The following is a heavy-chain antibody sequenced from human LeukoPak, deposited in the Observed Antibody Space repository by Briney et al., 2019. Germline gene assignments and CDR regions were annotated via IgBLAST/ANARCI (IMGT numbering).Heavy chain of an antibody. Sequence: GGSLRLSCAASGFTFSSYGMHWVRQAPGKGLEWVAFIRYDGSNKYYADSVKGRFTISRDNSKSTLYLQMNSLRAEDTAVYYCAKDLGSSSNYWGQGTLVTVSS. V-gene: IGHV3-30*02. D-gene: IGHD6-13*01. CDR3: AKDLGSSSNY. CDR2: IRYDGSNK. J-gene: IGHJ4*02. CDR1: GFTFSSYG.